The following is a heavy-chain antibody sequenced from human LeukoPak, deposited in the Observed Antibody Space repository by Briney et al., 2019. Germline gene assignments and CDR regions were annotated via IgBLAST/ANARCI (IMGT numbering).Heavy chain of an antibody. Sequence: GWSLRLSCAASGFTFDNYAMHWVREAPGKGLEWVSGISWNSGSIGYADSVKGRFTISRDNAKNSLYLQMNSLRAEDTALYYCAKDSYYDSSGYFQHWGQGTLVTVPS. D-gene: IGHD3-22*01. CDR1: GFTFDNYA. CDR3: AKDSYYDSSGYFQH. CDR2: ISWNSGSI. J-gene: IGHJ1*01. V-gene: IGHV3-9*01.